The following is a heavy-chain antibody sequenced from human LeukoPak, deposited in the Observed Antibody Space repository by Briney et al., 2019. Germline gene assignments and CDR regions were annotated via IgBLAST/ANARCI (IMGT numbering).Heavy chain of an antibody. CDR2: ISGSGGST. CDR3: AKADRLRFLEWVYFDY. V-gene: IGHV3-23*01. Sequence: SGGSLRLSCAASGFTFSSYAMSWVRQAPGKGLEWVSAISGSGGSTYYADSVKGRFTISRDNSKNTLYLQMNSLRAEDTAVYYCAKADRLRFLEWVYFDYWGQGTLVTVSS. CDR1: GFTFSSYA. J-gene: IGHJ4*02. D-gene: IGHD3-3*01.